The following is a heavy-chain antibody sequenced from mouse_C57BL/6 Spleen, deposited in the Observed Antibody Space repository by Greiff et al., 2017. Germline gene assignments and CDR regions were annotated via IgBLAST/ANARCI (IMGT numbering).Heavy chain of an antibody. J-gene: IGHJ2*01. CDR3: DRNEHYGNHFDY. D-gene: IGHD2-1*01. CDR1: GFSLTSYG. CDR2: IWSGGST. Sequence: VKLVESGPGLVPPSQSLSITCTVSGFSLTSYGVHWVRQSPGKGLEWLGVIWSGGSTDYNAAFISRLSISKDNSKSQVFFKMNSLQADDTAIYYCDRNEHYGNHFDYWGQGTTLTVSS. V-gene: IGHV2-2*01.